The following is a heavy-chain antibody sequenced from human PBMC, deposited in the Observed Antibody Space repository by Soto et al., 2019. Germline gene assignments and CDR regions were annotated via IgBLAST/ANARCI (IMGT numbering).Heavy chain of an antibody. CDR2: TSYDGSNK. J-gene: IGHJ6*02. V-gene: IGHV3-30*18. CDR1: GFTFSSQG. D-gene: IGHD1-26*01. CDR3: AKGFAGSYYYYYGMDV. Sequence: SGGSLRLSCAASGFTFSSQGMHWVRQAPGKGLEWVAVTSYDGSNKYYADSVKGRFTISRDNSKNTLYLEMNSLRAGDTAVYYCAKGFAGSYYYYYGMDVWGQGTTVTVSS.